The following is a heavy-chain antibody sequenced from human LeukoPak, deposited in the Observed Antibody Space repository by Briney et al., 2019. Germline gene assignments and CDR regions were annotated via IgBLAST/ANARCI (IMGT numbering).Heavy chain of an antibody. J-gene: IGHJ4*02. D-gene: IGHD3-16*01. CDR2: IYHSGST. Sequence: SETLSLTCTVSGGSISSYYWSWIRQPPGEGLEWIGFIYHSGSTNYNPSLKSRVTISVDTSKNQFSLKLSSVTAADTAVYYCASPLYDTIGYWGQGTLVTVSS. V-gene: IGHV4-59*12. CDR3: ASPLYDTIGY. CDR1: GGSISSYY.